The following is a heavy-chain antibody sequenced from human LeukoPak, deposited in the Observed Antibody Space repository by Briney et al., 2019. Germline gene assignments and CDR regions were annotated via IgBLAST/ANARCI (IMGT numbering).Heavy chain of an antibody. CDR3: ARLGVGATYYFDY. J-gene: IGHJ4*02. CDR1: GGSISSSSYY. CDR2: IYYSGST. Sequence: SETLSLTCTVSGGSISSSSYYWGWIRQPPGEGLEWIGSIYYSGSTYYNPSLKSRVTISVDTSKNQFSLKLSSVTAADTAVYYCARLGVGATYYFDYWGQGTLVTVSS. D-gene: IGHD1-26*01. V-gene: IGHV4-39*01.